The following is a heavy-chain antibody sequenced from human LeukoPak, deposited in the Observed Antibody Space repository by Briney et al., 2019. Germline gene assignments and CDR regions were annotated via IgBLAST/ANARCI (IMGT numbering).Heavy chain of an antibody. J-gene: IGHJ4*02. CDR1: GYSISSGYY. D-gene: IGHD6-13*01. V-gene: IGHV4-38-2*01. CDR3: ARQPKSAAAAGTFDY. Sequence: PSETLSLTCAVSGYSISSGYYWGWIRPPPGKGLEWIGSIYHSGSTYYNPSLKSRVTISVDTSKNQFSLKLSSVTAADTAVYYCARQPKSAAAAGTFDYWGQGTLVTVSS. CDR2: IYHSGST.